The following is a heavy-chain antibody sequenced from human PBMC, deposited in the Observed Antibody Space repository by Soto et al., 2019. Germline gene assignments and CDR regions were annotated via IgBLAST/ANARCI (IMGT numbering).Heavy chain of an antibody. J-gene: IGHJ5*02. CDR1: GGSFSGYY. D-gene: IGHD3-9*01. CDR2: INHSGST. V-gene: IGHV4-34*01. Sequence: ASETLSLTCAVYGGSFSGYYWSWIRQPPGKGLEWIGEINHSGSTNYNPSLKSRVTISVDTSKNHFSLKLSSVTAADTAVYYCARGPPTYYDILTGYLQGWFDPWGQGTLVTVSS. CDR3: ARGPPTYYDILTGYLQGWFDP.